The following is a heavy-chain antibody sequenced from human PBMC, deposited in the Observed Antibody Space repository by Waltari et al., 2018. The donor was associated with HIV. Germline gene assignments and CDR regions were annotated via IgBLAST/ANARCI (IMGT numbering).Heavy chain of an antibody. V-gene: IGHV3-74*03. CDR2: ISSDGRTT. CDR3: ARGVTVATITPFDS. D-gene: IGHD5-12*01. J-gene: IGHJ4*02. Sequence: EVQLVESGGGLVHPGGSPRLSCAASGFTFRTYWMHWVRQAPGKGLVWVARISSDGRTTTYADSVKGRFTVSRDNAKNTLYLQMNSLRAEDTAVYYCARGVTVATITPFDSWGQGTLVTVSS. CDR1: GFTFRTYW.